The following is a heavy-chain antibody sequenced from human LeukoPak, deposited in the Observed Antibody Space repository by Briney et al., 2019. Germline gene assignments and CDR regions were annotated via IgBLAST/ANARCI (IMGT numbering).Heavy chain of an antibody. V-gene: IGHV3-30*18. CDR2: ISYDGSNK. Sequence: GRSLRLSCAASGFTFSSYGMHWVRQAPGRGLEWVAVISYDGSNKYYADSVKGRFTISRDNSKNTLYLQMNSLRAEDTAVYYCAKDSSGWSITPDYWGQGTLVTVSS. J-gene: IGHJ4*02. CDR1: GFTFSSYG. D-gene: IGHD6-19*01. CDR3: AKDSSGWSITPDY.